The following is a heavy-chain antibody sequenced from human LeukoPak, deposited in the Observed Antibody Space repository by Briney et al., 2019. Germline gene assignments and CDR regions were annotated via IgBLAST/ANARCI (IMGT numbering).Heavy chain of an antibody. V-gene: IGHV1-69*06. Sequence: SVKVXXKASGGTFSSYAISWVRQAPGQGLEWMGGIIPIFGTANYAQKFQGRVTITADKSTSTAYMELSSLRSEDTAVYYCAXXXXYXDSXXSLWGQGTXVTVSS. CDR2: IIPIFGTA. J-gene: IGHJ4*02. D-gene: IGHD3-22*01. CDR3: AXXXXYXDSXXSL. CDR1: GGTFSSYA.